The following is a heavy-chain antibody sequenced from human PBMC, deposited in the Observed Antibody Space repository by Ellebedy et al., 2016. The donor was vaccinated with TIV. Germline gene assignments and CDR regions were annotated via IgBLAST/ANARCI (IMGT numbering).Heavy chain of an antibody. D-gene: IGHD6-13*01. CDR2: IWYDGSNK. CDR1: GFTFSSYG. Sequence: GESLKISCAASGFTFSSYGMHWVRQAPGKGLEWVAVIWYDGSNKYYADSVKGRFTISRDNSKNTLYLQMNSLRAEDTAVYYCARDRHSGSSWWMSYWYFDLWGRGTLVTVSS. CDR3: ARDRHSGSSWWMSYWYFDL. V-gene: IGHV3-33*01. J-gene: IGHJ2*01.